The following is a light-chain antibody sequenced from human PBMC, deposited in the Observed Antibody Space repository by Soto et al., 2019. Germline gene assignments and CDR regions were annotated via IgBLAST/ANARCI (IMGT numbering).Light chain of an antibody. CDR3: QQYTNWPPMYT. CDR2: GAS. Sequence: EIVMTQSPATLSVSPGKRATLSCRASHSVVSNLAWYQQKPGQPPRLLIYGASTRAPGVPIRFSGSGSGTEFTLTIGSLQSEDFAVYYCQQYTNWPPMYTFGQGTKLEIK. J-gene: IGKJ2*01. V-gene: IGKV3-15*01. CDR1: HSVVSN.